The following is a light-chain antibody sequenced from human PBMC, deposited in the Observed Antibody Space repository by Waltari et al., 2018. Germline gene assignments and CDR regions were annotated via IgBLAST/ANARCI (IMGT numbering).Light chain of an antibody. Sequence: EIVLTQSPATLSLSPGARATLACRASQSINSGLGWYQQTPGQAPRLLISDASKRATGIPARFSGSGSGTDFTLTISSLEAEDFAVYYCQQRTDWLTFGGGTKVEIK. J-gene: IGKJ4*01. CDR1: QSINSG. CDR2: DAS. CDR3: QQRTDWLT. V-gene: IGKV3-11*01.